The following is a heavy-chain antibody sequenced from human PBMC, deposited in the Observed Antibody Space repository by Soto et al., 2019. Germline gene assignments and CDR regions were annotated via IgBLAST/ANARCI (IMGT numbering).Heavy chain of an antibody. CDR1: GFTFSSYE. Sequence: EVQLVESGGGLVQPGGSLRLSCATSGFTFSSYEMNWVRQAPGKGLEWVSYISSSGSTIYYADSVKGRFTISRDNAKNSLYLQMDSLRAEDTAVYYCARDQEAGSFFPYYHGMDVWGQGTTVTVSS. V-gene: IGHV3-48*03. CDR3: ARDQEAGSFFPYYHGMDV. CDR2: ISSSGSTI. D-gene: IGHD6-13*01. J-gene: IGHJ6*02.